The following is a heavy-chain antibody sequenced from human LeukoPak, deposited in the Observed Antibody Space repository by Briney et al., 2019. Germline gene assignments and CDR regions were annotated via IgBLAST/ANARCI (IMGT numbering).Heavy chain of an antibody. J-gene: IGHJ4*02. D-gene: IGHD6-19*01. CDR1: GYSFTTYG. CDR2: ISAYNGHT. Sequence: GASVKVSCKAAGYSFTTYGITWVRQAPGQGLEWVGWISAYNGHTDYAQNLQDRVTMTTDTSTSTAYMELRSLRSDDTAVYFCARIRYRSTQWLVDSTDYWGQGTLVTVSS. V-gene: IGHV1-18*01. CDR3: ARIRYRSTQWLVDSTDY.